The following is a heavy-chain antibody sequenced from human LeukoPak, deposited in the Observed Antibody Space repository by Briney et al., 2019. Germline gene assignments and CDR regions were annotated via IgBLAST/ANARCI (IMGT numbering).Heavy chain of an antibody. V-gene: IGHV5-51*01. CDR2: IYPGDSDT. CDR3: AKQKAYGSGSYTWFDP. J-gene: IGHJ5*02. CDR1: GYSFTSYW. D-gene: IGHD3-10*01. Sequence: GESLKISCKGSGYSFTSYWIGWVRQMPGKGLEWMGIIYPGDSDTRYSPSFQCQVTISADKSISTAYLQWSSLKASDTAMYDCAKQKAYGSGSYTWFDPWGQGTLVTVSS.